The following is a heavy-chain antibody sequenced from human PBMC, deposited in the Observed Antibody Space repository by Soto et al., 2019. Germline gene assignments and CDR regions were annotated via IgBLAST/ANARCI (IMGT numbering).Heavy chain of an antibody. CDR3: ARLGVLPPYYYDSSGYYLPFDY. CDR1: GGSISSSSYY. J-gene: IGHJ4*02. D-gene: IGHD3-22*01. Sequence: SETLSLTCTVSGGSISSSSYYWDWIRQPPGKGLEWIGSIYYSGSTYYNPSLKSRVTISVDTSKNQFSLKLSSVTAADTAVYYCARLGVLPPYYYDSSGYYLPFDYWGQGTLVTVSS. CDR2: IYYSGST. V-gene: IGHV4-39*01.